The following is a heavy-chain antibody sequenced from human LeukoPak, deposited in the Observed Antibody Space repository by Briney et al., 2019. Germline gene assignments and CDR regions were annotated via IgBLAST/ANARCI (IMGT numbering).Heavy chain of an antibody. CDR1: GGSISSYY. D-gene: IGHD5-18*01. CDR3: ARYSYGRRYFDY. J-gene: IGHJ4*02. CDR2: IDATGST. Sequence: PSETLSLTCTVSGGSISSYYWSWVRQPAGKGLELIGRIDATGSTNYTPSLKSRVTMSVDTSRNQFSLKLSSVTAADTAVYYCARYSYGRRYFDYWGQGTLVTVSS. V-gene: IGHV4-4*07.